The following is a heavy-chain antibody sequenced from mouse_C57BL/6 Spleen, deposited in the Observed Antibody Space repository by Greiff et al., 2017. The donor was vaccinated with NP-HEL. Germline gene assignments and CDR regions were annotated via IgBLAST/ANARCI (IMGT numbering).Heavy chain of an antibody. CDR2: IYPGSGST. D-gene: IGHD2-3*01. J-gene: IGHJ4*01. Sequence: QVQLKQPGAELVKPGASVKMSCKASGYTFASYWITWVKQRPGQGLEWIGDIYPGSGSTNYNEKFKSKATLTVDTSSSTAYMQLSSLTSEDSAVYYCARNDGRAMDYWGKGTSVTVSS. V-gene: IGHV1-55*01. CDR1: GYTFASYW. CDR3: ARNDGRAMDY.